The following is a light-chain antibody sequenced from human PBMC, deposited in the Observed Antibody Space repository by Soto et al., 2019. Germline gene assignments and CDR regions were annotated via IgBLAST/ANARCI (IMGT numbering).Light chain of an antibody. Sequence: QSALTQPPSASGSPGQSVTISCTGTSSDVGAYNYVSWYQQHPGKAPKLMIYDVTTRPSGVPDRFSGSKSGNTASLTVSGLQAEDEADYFCSSYTGSDNVVFGGGTKVTVL. CDR2: DVT. J-gene: IGLJ2*01. V-gene: IGLV2-8*01. CDR1: SSDVGAYNY. CDR3: SSYTGSDNVV.